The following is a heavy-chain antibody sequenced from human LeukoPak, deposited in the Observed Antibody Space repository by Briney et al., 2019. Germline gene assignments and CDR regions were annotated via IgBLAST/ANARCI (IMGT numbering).Heavy chain of an antibody. Sequence: PSETLSLTCTVSGGSISSYYWSWIRQPPGKGLEWIGYIYYSGSTNYNPSLKSRVTISVDTSKNQFSLKLSSVTAADTAVYYCAREGGHDFWSGYYIRYFDYWGQGTLVTVSS. D-gene: IGHD3-3*01. CDR3: AREGGHDFWSGYYIRYFDY. CDR1: GGSISSYY. V-gene: IGHV4-59*01. CDR2: IYYSGST. J-gene: IGHJ4*02.